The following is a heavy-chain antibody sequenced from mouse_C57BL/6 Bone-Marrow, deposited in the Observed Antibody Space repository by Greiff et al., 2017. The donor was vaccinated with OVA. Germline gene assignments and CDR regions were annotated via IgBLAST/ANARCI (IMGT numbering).Heavy chain of an antibody. CDR2: INPGSGGT. V-gene: IGHV1-54*01. J-gene: IGHJ1*03. CDR3: ASSEDYYGSSLEYFDV. D-gene: IGHD1-1*01. Sequence: QVQLQQSGAELVRPGTSVKVSCKASGYAFTNYLIEWVKQRPGQGLEWIGVINPGSGGTNYNEKFKGKATLTADKSSSTAYMQLSSLTSEDSAVYFCASSEDYYGSSLEYFDVWGTGTTVTVSS. CDR1: GYAFTNYL.